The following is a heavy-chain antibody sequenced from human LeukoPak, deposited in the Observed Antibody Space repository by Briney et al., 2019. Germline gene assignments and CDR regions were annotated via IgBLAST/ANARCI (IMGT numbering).Heavy chain of an antibody. D-gene: IGHD3-22*01. V-gene: IGHV4-39*07. CDR3: ARNEGGRTAYYDSSGYFDY. Sequence: PSETLSLTCTVSGGSISSYYWGWIRQPPGKGLEWIGSIYYSGSTYYNPSLKSRVTISVDTSKNQFSLKLSSVTAADTAVYYCARNEGGRTAYYDSSGYFDYWAREPWSPSPQ. CDR2: IYYSGST. CDR1: GGSISSYY. J-gene: IGHJ4*02.